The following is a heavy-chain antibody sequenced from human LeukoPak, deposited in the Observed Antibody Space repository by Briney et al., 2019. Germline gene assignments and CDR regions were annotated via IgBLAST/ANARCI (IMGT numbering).Heavy chain of an antibody. CDR3: ARVAEVGVTGYYYYMDV. Sequence: GGSLRLSCAASGFTFSSYSMNWVRQAPGKGLEWVSSISSSSSYIYYADSVKGRFTISRDNAKNSLYLQMNSLRAEDTAVHYCARVAEVGVTGYYYYMDVWGKGTTVTISS. J-gene: IGHJ6*03. CDR2: ISSSSSYI. D-gene: IGHD1-26*01. V-gene: IGHV3-21*01. CDR1: GFTFSSYS.